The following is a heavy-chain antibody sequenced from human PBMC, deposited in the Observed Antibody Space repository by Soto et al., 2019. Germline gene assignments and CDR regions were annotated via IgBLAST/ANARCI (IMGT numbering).Heavy chain of an antibody. V-gene: IGHV3-30*18. CDR1: GFNFDNYG. CDR2: ITYDGSNK. J-gene: IGHJ4*02. Sequence: GGSLRLSCQASGFNFDNYGMHWVRQAPGKGREWVAVITYDGSNKYYADSVKGRFTISRDNSKNTLSLHLNTLKPEDTAVYHCAKDRVGGTFYTPLGFWGQGTLVTVSS. D-gene: IGHD1-7*01. CDR3: AKDRVGGTFYTPLGF.